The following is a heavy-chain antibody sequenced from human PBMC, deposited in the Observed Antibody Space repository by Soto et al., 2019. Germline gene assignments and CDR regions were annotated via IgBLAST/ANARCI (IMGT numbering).Heavy chain of an antibody. Sequence: QVQMVESGGGVVQPGRSLRLSCAASGFTFNSYALHWVRQAPGKGLEWVALISHDGSNKYYADSVKGRFTISRDNYKNMLYLQMNSLRVDDTAVYYCARDRSMVVVVPGYWGQGTLVTVSS. J-gene: IGHJ4*02. D-gene: IGHD2-2*01. CDR2: ISHDGSNK. CDR3: ARDRSMVVVVPGY. V-gene: IGHV3-30-3*01. CDR1: GFTFNSYA.